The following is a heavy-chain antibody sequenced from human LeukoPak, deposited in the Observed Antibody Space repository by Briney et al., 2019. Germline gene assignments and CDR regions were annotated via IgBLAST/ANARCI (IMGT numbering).Heavy chain of an antibody. CDR1: GNSINNYY. J-gene: IGHJ3*02. Sequence: SETLSLTCTVSGNSINNYYWNWIRQPPGKALEWIGYTHYSGTSYYNPSLKSRVTMSVDTSKNHFSLKLNSVTAADTAVYFCAKWEESENAFDIWGQGTMVSVSS. CDR3: AKWEESENAFDI. V-gene: IGHV4-59*13. D-gene: IGHD1-26*01. CDR2: THYSGTS.